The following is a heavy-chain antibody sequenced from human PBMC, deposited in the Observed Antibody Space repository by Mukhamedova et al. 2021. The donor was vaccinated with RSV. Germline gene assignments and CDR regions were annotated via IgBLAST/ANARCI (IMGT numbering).Heavy chain of an antibody. V-gene: IGHV3-7*01. CDR2: INQDGSET. Sequence: QAPGKGLEWLANINQDGSETKYVDSVKGRFTISRDNAKNSLYLQMNNLRAEDSAVYYCARPGSYCSGGGSCFPFGYWGQGTLVT. J-gene: IGHJ4*02. D-gene: IGHD2-15*01. CDR3: ARPGSYCSGGGSCFPFGY.